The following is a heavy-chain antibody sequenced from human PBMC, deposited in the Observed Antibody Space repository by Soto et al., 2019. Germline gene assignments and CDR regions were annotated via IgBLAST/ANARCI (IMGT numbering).Heavy chain of an antibody. CDR1: GYTFTSYY. CDR3: ATAARPYYYYGMDV. CDR2: INPSGGST. D-gene: IGHD6-6*01. V-gene: IGHV1-46*01. J-gene: IGHJ6*02. Sequence: GASVKVSCKASGYTFTSYYMHWVRQAPGQGLEWMGIINPSGGSTSYAQKFQGRVTMTRNTSISTAYMELSSLRSEDTAVYYCATAARPYYYYGMDVWGQGTTVTVSS.